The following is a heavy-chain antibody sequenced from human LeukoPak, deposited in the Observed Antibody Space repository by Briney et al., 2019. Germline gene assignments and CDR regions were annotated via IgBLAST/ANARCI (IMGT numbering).Heavy chain of an antibody. CDR3: ASHSSSWYYFDY. J-gene: IGHJ4*02. Sequence: GGALRLSCAASGFTFCGYLVGWVRQAPGKRLEGVANIKHDGSEKYYVDSVKGRFTISSDNPKNSLYLQMNSLRAEDTAVYYCASHSSSWYYFDYWGQGTLVTVSS. V-gene: IGHV3-7*05. D-gene: IGHD6-13*01. CDR1: GFTFCGYL. CDR2: IKHDGSEK.